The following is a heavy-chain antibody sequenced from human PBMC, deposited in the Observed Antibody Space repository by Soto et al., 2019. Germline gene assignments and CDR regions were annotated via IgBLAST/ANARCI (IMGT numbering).Heavy chain of an antibody. CDR3: ARDRSYGISGYYYESAY. J-gene: IGHJ4*02. CDR2: ISPIFGSS. D-gene: IGHD3-22*01. Sequence: SVKVSCKACGGTFSSYAISWVRQAPGQGLEWMGGISPIFGSSNYAQKFQGRATITADESTSTAYMELSSLTSEDTAVYYCARDRSYGISGYYYESAYWGQGTLVTVS. CDR1: GGTFSSYA. V-gene: IGHV1-69*13.